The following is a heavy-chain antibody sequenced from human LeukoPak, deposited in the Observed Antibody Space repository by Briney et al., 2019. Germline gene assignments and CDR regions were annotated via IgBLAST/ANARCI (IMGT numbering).Heavy chain of an antibody. V-gene: IGHV3-30-3*01. Sequence: GRSLRLSCAASGFTFSSYAMHWVRQAPGKGLEWVAVISYDGSNKYYADSVKGRFTISRDNSKNSLYLQMNSLRAGDTAVYFCVRACDRAQCPYYFDSWGQGTLVTVSS. CDR1: GFTFSSYA. CDR3: VRACDRAQCPYYFDS. CDR2: ISYDGSNK. D-gene: IGHD5/OR15-5a*01. J-gene: IGHJ4*02.